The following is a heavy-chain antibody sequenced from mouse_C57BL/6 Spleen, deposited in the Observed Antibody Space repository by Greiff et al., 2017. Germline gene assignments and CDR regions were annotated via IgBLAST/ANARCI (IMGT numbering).Heavy chain of an antibody. CDR2: IDPETGGT. D-gene: IGHD2-3*01. V-gene: IGHV1-15*01. CDR3: TSCDGYLYAMDY. Sequence: QAQLKESGAELVRPGASVTLSCKASGYTFTDYEMHWVKQTPVHGLEWIGAIDPETGGTAYNQKFKGKAILTADKSSSTAYMELRSLTSEDSAVYYCTSCDGYLYAMDYWGQGTSVTVSS. J-gene: IGHJ4*01. CDR1: GYTFTDYE.